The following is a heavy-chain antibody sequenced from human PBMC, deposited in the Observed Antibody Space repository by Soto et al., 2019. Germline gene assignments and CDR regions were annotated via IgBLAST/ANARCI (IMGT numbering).Heavy chain of an antibody. V-gene: IGHV1-46*01. CDR1: GYTFTRYY. CDR2: INPSGGST. D-gene: IGHD3-16*02. J-gene: IGHJ5*02. CDR3: ARDRYTTLVADEPGWFDP. Sequence: ASVKFSCKASGYTFTRYYMHWVRQAPGQGLEWMGIINPSGGSTSYAQKFQGRVTMTRDTSTSTVYMELSSLRSEDTAVYYCARDRYTTLVADEPGWFDPWGQGTLVTVSS.